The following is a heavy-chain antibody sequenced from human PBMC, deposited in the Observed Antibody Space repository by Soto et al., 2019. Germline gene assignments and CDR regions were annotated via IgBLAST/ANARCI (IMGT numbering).Heavy chain of an antibody. V-gene: IGHV1-46*01. Sequence: QVQLVQSGAEVKRPGASLKVSCKASRYTFTTYYINWVRQAPGQGLEWMGIINPSAGSTSYAQKFQDRVDMIRDTSTSTVYMELSSLRSEDTAVYYCARGATYNNGWYGEPIDYWGQGTLVTVSS. J-gene: IGHJ4*02. CDR1: RYTFTTYY. D-gene: IGHD6-19*01. CDR3: ARGATYNNGWYGEPIDY. CDR2: INPSAGST.